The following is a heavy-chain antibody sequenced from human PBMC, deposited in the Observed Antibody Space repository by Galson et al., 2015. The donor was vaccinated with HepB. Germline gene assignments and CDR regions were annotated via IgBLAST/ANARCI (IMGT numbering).Heavy chain of an antibody. V-gene: IGHV3-64D*06. D-gene: IGHD6-19*01. CDR1: GFTFSSYA. J-gene: IGHJ4*02. CDR2: ISSNGGST. CDR3: VKDSSGWVYYFDY. Sequence: SLRLSCAASGFTFSSYAMHWVRQAPGKGLEYVSAISSNGGSTYYADSVKGRFTISRDNSKNTLYLQMSSLRAEDTAVYYCVKDSSGWVYYFDYWGQGTLVTVSS.